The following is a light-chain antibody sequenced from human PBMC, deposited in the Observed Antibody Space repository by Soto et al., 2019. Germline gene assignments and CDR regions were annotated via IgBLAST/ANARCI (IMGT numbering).Light chain of an antibody. CDR2: GNT. J-gene: IGLJ3*02. Sequence: QSVLTQPHSVSGAPGQRVTISCTGSSSNIGAGHDVHWYQQVPGTAPKLLVSGNTNRPSGVPDRFSGSNSGTSASLAITGLQAEDEADYYCQSFDSSLNGWVFGGGTKLTVL. CDR3: QSFDSSLNGWV. CDR1: SSNIGAGHD. V-gene: IGLV1-40*01.